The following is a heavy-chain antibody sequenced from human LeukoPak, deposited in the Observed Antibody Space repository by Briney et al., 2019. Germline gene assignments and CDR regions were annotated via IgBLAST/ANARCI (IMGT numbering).Heavy chain of an antibody. CDR1: GVSISSGSYY. D-gene: IGHD6-13*01. Sequence: SETLSLTCTVSGVSISSGSYYWSWIRQPAGKGLEWIGRIYTSGSTNYNPSLKSRVTISVDTSKNQFSLKLSSVTAADTAVYYCARDSSSWYEPPYFDYWGQGTLVTVSS. CDR3: ARDSSSWYEPPYFDY. J-gene: IGHJ4*02. CDR2: IYTSGST. V-gene: IGHV4-61*02.